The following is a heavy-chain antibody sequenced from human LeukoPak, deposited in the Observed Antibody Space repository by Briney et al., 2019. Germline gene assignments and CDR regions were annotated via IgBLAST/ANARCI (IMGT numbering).Heavy chain of an antibody. V-gene: IGHV4-31*11. Sequence: SETLSLTCAVYGVSFSGYYWSWIRQHPGKGLEWIGYIYYTGITSYNPSLKSRVTMSVDTSMNQVSLKVTSLTAADTAVYYCAASSGVTLGRFWGQGALVTVSS. CDR3: AASSGVTLGRF. CDR2: IYYTGIT. J-gene: IGHJ4*02. CDR1: GVSFSGYY. D-gene: IGHD3-16*01.